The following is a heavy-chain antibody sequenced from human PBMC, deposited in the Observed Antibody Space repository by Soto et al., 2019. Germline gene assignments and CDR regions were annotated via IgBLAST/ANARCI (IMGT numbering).Heavy chain of an antibody. CDR2: IYYSGST. CDR3: ARAGRNYYGSGTYYPLYYYYYMDV. J-gene: IGHJ6*03. Sequence: ETLSLTCTVSGGSISSYYWSWIRQPPGKGLEWIGYIYYSGSTNYNPSLKSRVTISVDTSKNQFSLKLSSVTAADTAVYYCARAGRNYYGSGTYYPLYYYYYMDVWGKGTTVTVSS. CDR1: GGSISSYY. V-gene: IGHV4-59*01. D-gene: IGHD3-10*01.